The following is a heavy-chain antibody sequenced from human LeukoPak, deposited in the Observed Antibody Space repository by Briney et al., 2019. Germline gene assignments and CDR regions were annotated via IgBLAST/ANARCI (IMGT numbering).Heavy chain of an antibody. D-gene: IGHD2-15*01. CDR2: ISGSGAST. CDR3: ASLWDIIVLPSLDV. Sequence: QSGGSLRLSCAASGFTFSSYAMSWVRQAPGKGLEWVSGISGSGASTYYADSVRGRFTISRDNSKKTLHLQMNSLRDEDTAVYYCASLWDIIVLPSLDVWGKGTTVTVSS. CDR1: GFTFSSYA. V-gene: IGHV3-23*01. J-gene: IGHJ6*04.